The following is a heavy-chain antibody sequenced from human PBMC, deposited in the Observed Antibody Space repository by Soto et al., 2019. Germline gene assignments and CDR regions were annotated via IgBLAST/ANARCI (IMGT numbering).Heavy chain of an antibody. CDR3: ARGDSSGYYGGPGAFDI. D-gene: IGHD3-22*01. CDR1: GGTFSSYT. Sequence: ASVKVSCTASGGTFSSYTISWVRQAPGQGLEWMGRIIPILGIANYAQKFQGRVTITADKSTSTAYMELSSLRSEDTAVYYCARGDSSGYYGGPGAFDIWGQGTMVTVSS. CDR2: IIPILGIA. J-gene: IGHJ3*02. V-gene: IGHV1-69*02.